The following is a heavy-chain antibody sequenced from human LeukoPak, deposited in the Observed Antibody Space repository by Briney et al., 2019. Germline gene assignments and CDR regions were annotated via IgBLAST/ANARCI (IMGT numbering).Heavy chain of an antibody. J-gene: IGHJ4*02. CDR3: ARVRIAARQNYFDY. CDR2: MNPNSGNT. D-gene: IGHD6-6*01. V-gene: IGHV1-8*01. Sequence: GALVKVSCKASGYTFTSYDVNWVRQATGQGLEWMGWMNPNSGNTGYAQKFQGRVTMTRNTSISTAYMELSSLRSEDTAVYYCARVRIAARQNYFDYWGQGTLVTVSS. CDR1: GYTFTSYD.